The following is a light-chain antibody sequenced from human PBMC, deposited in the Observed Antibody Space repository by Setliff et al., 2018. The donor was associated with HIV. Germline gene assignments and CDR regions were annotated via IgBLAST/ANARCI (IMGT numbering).Light chain of an antibody. CDR1: NSDIGTYDL. Sequence: QSALAQPASVSGSPGQAITISCTGNNSDIGTYDLVSRYQQHPGRAPKLTIFEVKRRPSGVSNRFSGSKSGNTASLTISGLQAEDEATYFCSSYTGSDTFDVFGTGTKVTVL. V-gene: IGLV2-23*02. CDR2: EVK. J-gene: IGLJ1*01. CDR3: SSYTGSDTFDV.